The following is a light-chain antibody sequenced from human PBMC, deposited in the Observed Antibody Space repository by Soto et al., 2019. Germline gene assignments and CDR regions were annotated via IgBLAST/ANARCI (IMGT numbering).Light chain of an antibody. Sequence: QSALTQPASVSGSPGQSITISCTGTSSDVGGYNLVSWYQQHPGKAPKLMIYEGNKRPSGVSNRFSGFKSGNTASLTISGLQTEDEADYYCSSYASGSTSVVFGGGTKVTVL. CDR2: EGN. CDR3: SSYASGSTSVV. CDR1: SSDVGGYNL. J-gene: IGLJ2*01. V-gene: IGLV2-23*01.